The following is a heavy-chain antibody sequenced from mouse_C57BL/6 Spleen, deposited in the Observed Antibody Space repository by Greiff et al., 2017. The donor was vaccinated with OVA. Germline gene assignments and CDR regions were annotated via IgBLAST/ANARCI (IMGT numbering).Heavy chain of an antibody. CDR3: ARRTTVVADY. CDR2: IYPGSGST. V-gene: IGHV1-55*01. J-gene: IGHJ2*01. D-gene: IGHD1-1*01. CDR1: GYTFTSYW. Sequence: QVQLQQSGAELVKPGASVKMSCTASGYTFTSYWITWVKQRPGQGLEWIGDIYPGSGSTNYNEKFKSKATLTVDTSSSTAYMQLSSLTSEDSAVYYCARRTTVVADYWGQGTTLTVSS.